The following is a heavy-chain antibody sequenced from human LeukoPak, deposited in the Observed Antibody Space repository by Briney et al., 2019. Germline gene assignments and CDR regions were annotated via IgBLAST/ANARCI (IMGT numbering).Heavy chain of an antibody. Sequence: PGGSLRLSCAASGFTFSSYAMHWVRQAPGKGLEWVAFISYEGSNKYCADSVKGRFTISRDNSKNTLYLQVNSLRAEDTAVYYCARDVYYDSGSRIENWLDPWGQGTLVTVSS. CDR3: ARDVYYDSGSRIENWLDP. CDR2: ISYEGSNK. J-gene: IGHJ5*02. D-gene: IGHD3-10*01. CDR1: GFTFSSYA. V-gene: IGHV3-30-3*01.